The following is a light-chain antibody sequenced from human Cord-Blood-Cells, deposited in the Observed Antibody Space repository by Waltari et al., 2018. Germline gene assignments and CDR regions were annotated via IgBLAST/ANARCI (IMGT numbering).Light chain of an antibody. V-gene: IGKV1-39*01. J-gene: IGKJ3*01. CDR3: QQRYSTQFT. CDR1: QSISSY. CDR2: AAS. Sequence: DIQMTQSPSSLSASVGDRVTITCRASQSISSYLIWYQQKPGKAPKLLIYAASSLQSGVPSRISGSGSGTDFTLTIISLQPEDFAAYYCQQRYSTQFTFGPGTKVNIK.